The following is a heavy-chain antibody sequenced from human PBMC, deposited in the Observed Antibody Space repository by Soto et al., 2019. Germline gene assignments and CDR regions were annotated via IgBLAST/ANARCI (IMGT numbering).Heavy chain of an antibody. CDR2: IFYSGST. J-gene: IGHJ6*02. D-gene: IGHD6-19*01. V-gene: IGHV4-39*02. CDR1: GGSISGSSYY. CDR3: ARDLGGSGWYGIADYYYYGMDV. Sequence: PSETLSLTCTVSGGSISGSSYYWAWIRQPPGKGLEWIGNIFYSGSTYYNPSLKSRITINPDTSKNQFSLQLNSVTPEDTAVYYCARDLGGSGWYGIADYYYYGMDVWGQGTTVIVSS.